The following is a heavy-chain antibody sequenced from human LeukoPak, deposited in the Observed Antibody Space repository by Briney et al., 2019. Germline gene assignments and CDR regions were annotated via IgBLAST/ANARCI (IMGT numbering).Heavy chain of an antibody. CDR3: ARETSSTSFDY. J-gene: IGHJ4*02. CDR2: IYYSGST. Sequence: SETLSLTCTVSGGSISSYYWSWIRQPPGKGLEWIGYIYYSGSTNYNPSLKSRVTISVDTSKNQFSLKLSSVTAADTAVYYCARETSSTSFDYWGQGTLVTVST. D-gene: IGHD2-2*01. V-gene: IGHV4-59*01. CDR1: GGSISSYY.